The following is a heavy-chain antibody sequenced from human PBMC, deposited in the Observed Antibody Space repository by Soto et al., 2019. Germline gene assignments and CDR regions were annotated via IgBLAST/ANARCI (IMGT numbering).Heavy chain of an antibody. D-gene: IGHD1-7*01. V-gene: IGHV4-59*01. CDR3: TRAGASDWNYVSTSS. CDR2: IYYSGNT. CDR1: GGSMRDYY. J-gene: IGHJ4*02. Sequence: SETLSLTCSVSGGSMRDYYWSWIRQSPGKGPEWIGYIYYSGNTNYNPSLKSRVTISVDMPKSLFSLKLNSVTAADTAVYYCTRAGASDWNYVSTSSWGQGILVTVSS.